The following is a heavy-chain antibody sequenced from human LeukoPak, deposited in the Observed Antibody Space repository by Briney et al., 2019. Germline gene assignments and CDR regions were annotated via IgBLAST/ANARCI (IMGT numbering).Heavy chain of an antibody. J-gene: IGHJ4*02. CDR1: GFRFIGYS. Sequence: AGGSLRLSCLTSGFRFIGYSMSWVRQPPGKGLEWVSGFSGGAGGTYYADSVKGRFTISRDNSKNTLYLQMDSLRAEDTGLYYCAKVRYYYDNSPSYYFDFWGQGTLVTVSS. V-gene: IGHV3-23*01. CDR2: FSGGAGGT. CDR3: AKVRYYYDNSPSYYFDF. D-gene: IGHD3-22*01.